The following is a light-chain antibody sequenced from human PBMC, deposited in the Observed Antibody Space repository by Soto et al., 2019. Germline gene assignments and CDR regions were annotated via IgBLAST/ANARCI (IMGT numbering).Light chain of an antibody. V-gene: IGLV2-23*01. Sequence: QSALTQPASVSGSPGQSITITCSGTISDVGGYNFVSWYQQHPGKAPTLIIYGDTKWPSGVSNRFSGSKSGNTASLTISGLQAEDEADYYCCSYAGSSTWVFGGGTKLTVL. CDR2: GDT. CDR1: ISDVGGYNF. J-gene: IGLJ3*02. CDR3: CSYAGSSTWV.